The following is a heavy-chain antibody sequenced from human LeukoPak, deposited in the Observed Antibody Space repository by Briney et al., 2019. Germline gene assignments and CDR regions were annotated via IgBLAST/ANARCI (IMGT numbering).Heavy chain of an antibody. CDR2: ISYDGSNK. CDR3: AKDLTAGGIGYRTNAFHI. Sequence: GGSLRLSCAASGFTFSSYAMHWVRQAPGKGLEWVAVISYDGSNKYYADSVRGRFTISRDNSKNTLFLQMNSLRAEDTAVYYCAKDLTAGGIGYRTNAFHIRGQGTMVTVS. J-gene: IGHJ3*02. CDR1: GFTFSSYA. D-gene: IGHD3-22*01. V-gene: IGHV3-30-3*01.